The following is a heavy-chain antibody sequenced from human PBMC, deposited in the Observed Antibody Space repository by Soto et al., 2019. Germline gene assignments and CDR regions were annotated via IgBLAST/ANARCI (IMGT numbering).Heavy chain of an antibody. V-gene: IGHV4-59*01. J-gene: IGHJ4*02. Sequence: SETLSLTCTVSGGSISSYYWSWIRQPPGKGLEWIGYIYYSGSTNYNPSLKSRVTISVDTSKNQFSLKLSSVTAADTAVYYCARGLDYDFWSGYNVFDFWGQGTLVTVSS. CDR3: ARGLDYDFWSGYNVFDF. CDR1: GGSISSYY. D-gene: IGHD3-3*01. CDR2: IYYSGST.